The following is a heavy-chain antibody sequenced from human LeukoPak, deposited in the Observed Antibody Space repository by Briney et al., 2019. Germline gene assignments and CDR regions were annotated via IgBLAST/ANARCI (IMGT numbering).Heavy chain of an antibody. CDR1: GGAIISYY. CDR3: ARHVPLCSGGSCYYYYYYMDV. CDR2: IYYSGST. J-gene: IGHJ6*03. D-gene: IGHD2-15*01. Sequence: SETLSLTCSVSGGAIISYYWSWIRQPPGKGLEWIGYIYYSGSTNYNPSLKSRVTISVDTSKNQFSLKLSSVTAADTAVYYCARHVPLCSGGSCYYYYYYMDVWGKGTTVTVSS. V-gene: IGHV4-59*08.